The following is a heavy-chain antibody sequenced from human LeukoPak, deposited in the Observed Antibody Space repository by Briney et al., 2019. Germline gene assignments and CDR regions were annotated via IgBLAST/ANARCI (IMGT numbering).Heavy chain of an antibody. CDR2: MNPNSGNA. V-gene: IGHV1-8*01. CDR1: GYSFTTYD. D-gene: IGHD3-22*01. J-gene: IGHJ5*02. CDR3: ARIFVDSSGYFYYWFAP. Sequence: ASVTVSCTASGYSFTTYDINWVRQAPGPGLEGMGWMNPNSGNAGSAQKFQGRVTMTRNNSIPTASMELSSLRSEDTAVYYCARIFVDSSGYFYYWFAPWGQGTLVTVSS.